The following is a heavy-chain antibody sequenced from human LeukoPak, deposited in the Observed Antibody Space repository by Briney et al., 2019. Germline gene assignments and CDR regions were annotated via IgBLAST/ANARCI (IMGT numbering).Heavy chain of an antibody. CDR2: IRYDGSNK. V-gene: IGHV3-30*02. Sequence: GGSLRLSCAASGFAFSSYGVHWVRQAPGKGLEWVAFIRYDGSNKYYADSVKGRFTISRDNSKNTLYLQMNSLRAEDTAVYYCANSQSGTIAVAGSFDYWGQGTLVTVSS. D-gene: IGHD6-19*01. CDR1: GFAFSSYG. CDR3: ANSQSGTIAVAGSFDY. J-gene: IGHJ4*02.